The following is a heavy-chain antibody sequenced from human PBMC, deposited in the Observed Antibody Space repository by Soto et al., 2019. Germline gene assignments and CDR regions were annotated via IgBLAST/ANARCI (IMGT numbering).Heavy chain of an antibody. J-gene: IGHJ4*02. CDR1: GLTFRSYW. Sequence: GGSLRLSCAASGLTFRSYWMHWVRQAPGKGLVWVSRINTDGSVAMYVDSVKGRFTISRDNAKNTLYLHMNRLRAEDTAVYYCVRGMQLWRLDSWGPGPLGTVSS. CDR3: VRGMQLWRLDS. D-gene: IGHD2-21*01. V-gene: IGHV3-74*03. CDR2: INTDGSVA.